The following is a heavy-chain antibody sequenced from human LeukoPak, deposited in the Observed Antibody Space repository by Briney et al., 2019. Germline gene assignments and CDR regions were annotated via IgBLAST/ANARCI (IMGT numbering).Heavy chain of an antibody. Sequence: GGSLRLSCAASGFAFSSYAMSCVRQAPGKGLEWVSIISASGDSTNYADSVKGRFSISRDNSKNTLYLKLNSLRAEDTAVYYCAKGHYYGSGSLDYWGQGTLVTVTS. D-gene: IGHD3-10*01. CDR1: GFAFSSYA. CDR2: ISASGDST. V-gene: IGHV3-23*01. CDR3: AKGHYYGSGSLDY. J-gene: IGHJ4*02.